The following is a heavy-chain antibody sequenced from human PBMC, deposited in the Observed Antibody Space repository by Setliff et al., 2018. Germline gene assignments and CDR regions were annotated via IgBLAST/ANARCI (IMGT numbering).Heavy chain of an antibody. Sequence: LSLTCTVSGGSISSSYWSWVRQPPGKGLEWVAHIFRRSGSTYYADSVKGRFTISRDNAENSLYLQMNSLNADDTAVYYCARDPDTSSKVDVWGRGTLVTVLL. D-gene: IGHD5-18*01. CDR3: ARDPDTSSKVDV. J-gene: IGHJ2*01. V-gene: IGHV3-11*01. CDR1: GGSISSSY. CDR2: IFRRSGST.